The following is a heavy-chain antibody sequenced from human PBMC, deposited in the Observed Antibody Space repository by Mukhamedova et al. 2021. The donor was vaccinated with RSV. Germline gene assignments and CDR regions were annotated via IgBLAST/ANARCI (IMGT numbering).Heavy chain of an antibody. V-gene: IGHV3-9*01. J-gene: IGHJ4*02. CDR3: AKKGTAYTTNWYGGFDF. CDR2: ISYNSDAI. Sequence: GLEWVSGISYNSDAIGYADSVKGRFTISRDNAKNTLFLQMNTLRADDTAFYYCAKKGTAYTTNWYGGFDFWGQGTLVTVSS. D-gene: IGHD3-16*01.